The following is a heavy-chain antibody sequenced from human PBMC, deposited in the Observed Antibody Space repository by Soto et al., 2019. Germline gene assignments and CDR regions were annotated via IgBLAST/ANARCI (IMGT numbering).Heavy chain of an antibody. CDR2: IYHSGST. Sequence: QLQLQESGSGLVKPSQTLSLTCAVSGGSISSGGYSWSWIRQPPGKGLEWIGYIYHSGSTYYNPSLKSRVTISVDRSKNQFSLKLSSVTAADTAVYYCARVDGIQLWLPLFDYWGQGTLVTVSS. CDR1: GGSISSGGYS. J-gene: IGHJ4*02. V-gene: IGHV4-30-2*01. D-gene: IGHD5-18*01. CDR3: ARVDGIQLWLPLFDY.